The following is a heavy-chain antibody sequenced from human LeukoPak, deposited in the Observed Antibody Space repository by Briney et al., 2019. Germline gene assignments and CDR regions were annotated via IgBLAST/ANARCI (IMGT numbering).Heavy chain of an antibody. D-gene: IGHD3-10*01. CDR1: GFTFSSYA. Sequence: GGSLRLSCAASGFTFSSYAMSWVRQAPGKGLEWVSTLGSGGIDTYYADSVKVRFTITRDNSKNTMYLKMNSMRAEDTAVYYCAKDRGQIYYNCYMDVWGKGTTVTVSS. J-gene: IGHJ6*03. CDR2: LGSGGIDT. V-gene: IGHV3-23*01. CDR3: AKDRGQIYYNCYMDV.